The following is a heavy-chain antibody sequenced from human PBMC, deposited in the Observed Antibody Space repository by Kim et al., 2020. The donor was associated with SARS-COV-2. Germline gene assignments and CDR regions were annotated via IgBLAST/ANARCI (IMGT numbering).Heavy chain of an antibody. CDR1: GGSISSYY. D-gene: IGHD5-12*01. CDR2: IYYSGST. Sequence: SETLSLTCTVSGGSISSYYWSWIRQPPGKGLEWIGYIYYSGSTNYNPSLKSRVTISVDTSKNQFSLKLSSVTAADTAVYYCARLRLEIEGPDYYYYYGMDVWGQGTTVTVSS. V-gene: IGHV4-59*08. J-gene: IGHJ6*02. CDR3: ARLRLEIEGPDYYYYYGMDV.